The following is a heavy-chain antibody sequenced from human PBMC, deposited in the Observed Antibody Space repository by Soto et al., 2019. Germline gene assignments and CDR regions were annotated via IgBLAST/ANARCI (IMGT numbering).Heavy chain of an antibody. D-gene: IGHD6-6*01. CDR2: ISWNSGSI. CDR1: GFPFDDYA. V-gene: IGHV3-9*01. CDR3: AKDSSSARGPFDS. Sequence: EVQLVESGGGLVQPGRSLRLSCAASGFPFDDYAMHWVRQAPGQGLEWVSGISWNSGSIGYADSVKGRFPISRDNAKNSLYLQMNSLRAEDTALYYCAKDSSSARGPFDSWGQGTLVTVSS. J-gene: IGHJ4*02.